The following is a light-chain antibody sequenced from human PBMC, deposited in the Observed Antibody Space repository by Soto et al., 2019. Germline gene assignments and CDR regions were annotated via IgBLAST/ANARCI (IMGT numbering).Light chain of an antibody. J-gene: IGKJ1*01. CDR2: GAS. V-gene: IGKV3-20*01. CDR1: QSVSSSY. Sequence: SGWTQSPGTLSWSPGERATLSCRASQSVSSSYLAWYQQKPGQAPRLLIYGASSRATGIPDRFSGSGSGTDFTLTISRLEPEDFAVYYCQQYGSSPTTFGQGTKV. CDR3: QQYGSSPTT.